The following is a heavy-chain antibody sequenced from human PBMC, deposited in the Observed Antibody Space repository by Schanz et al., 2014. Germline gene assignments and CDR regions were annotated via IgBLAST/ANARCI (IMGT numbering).Heavy chain of an antibody. CDR1: GFTFSDSW. CDR2: TSHDGSFT. CDR3: ARKTDSSGTGDY. V-gene: IGHV3-74*02. Sequence: EVQLLESGGGLVQPGGSLRLSCAASGFTFSDSWMHWVRQAPGKGLVWVSRTSHDGSFTTFADSVKGRFTISRDNSKNTLYLQMNSLRAEDTAVYYCARKTDSSGTGDYWGQGTLVTVSS. J-gene: IGHJ4*02. D-gene: IGHD6-19*01.